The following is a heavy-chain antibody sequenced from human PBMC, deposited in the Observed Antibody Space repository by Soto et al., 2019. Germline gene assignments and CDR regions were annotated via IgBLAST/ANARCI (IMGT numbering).Heavy chain of an antibody. CDR1: GFTFSSYW. V-gene: IGHV3-7*01. CDR3: ARHLGYCSGGRCYCPFNFDY. D-gene: IGHD2-15*01. CDR2: IKQDGSEK. J-gene: IGHJ4*02. Sequence: EVQLVESGGGLVQPGGYLRLYCAASGFTFSSYWMSWVRQAPGKGLERVANIKQDGSEKYYVDSVKGRFTISRDNAKKSVYLQMNSLRAEDTAVYYCARHLGYCSGGRCYCPFNFDYWGQGTLVRVSS.